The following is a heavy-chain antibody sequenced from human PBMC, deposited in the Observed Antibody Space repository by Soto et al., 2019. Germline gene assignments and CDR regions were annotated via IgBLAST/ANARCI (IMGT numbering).Heavy chain of an antibody. Sequence: QVQLVQSGAEVKKPGSSVKVSCKASGGTFSSYTISWVRQAPGQGLEWMGRIIPILGIANYAQKFQGRVTITADKSXXTXYXXLSSLRSEDTAVYYCASGSCSSTSCYVRYYYGMDVWGQGTTVTVSS. CDR2: IIPILGIA. D-gene: IGHD2-2*01. V-gene: IGHV1-69*02. J-gene: IGHJ6*02. CDR1: GGTFSSYT. CDR3: ASGSCSSTSCYVRYYYGMDV.